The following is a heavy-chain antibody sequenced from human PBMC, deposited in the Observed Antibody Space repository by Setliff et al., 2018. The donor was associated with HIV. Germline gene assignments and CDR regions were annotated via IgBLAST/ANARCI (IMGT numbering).Heavy chain of an antibody. Sequence: PSETLSLTCTVSGGSISSYYWSWIRQPAGKGLEWIGRIYASGSTNYNPSLKSRVTMSVDTSKNHFSLKLSSVTAADTAVFYCARDVHANYYGSDIWGLGTRVTVSS. CDR2: IYASGST. CDR3: ARDVHANYYGSDI. J-gene: IGHJ3*02. CDR1: GGSISSYY. V-gene: IGHV4-4*07. D-gene: IGHD3-10*01.